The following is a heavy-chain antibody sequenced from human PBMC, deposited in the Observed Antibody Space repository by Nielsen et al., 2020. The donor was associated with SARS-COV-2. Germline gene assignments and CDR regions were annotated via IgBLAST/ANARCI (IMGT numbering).Heavy chain of an antibody. CDR1: GGSISSGGYY. J-gene: IGHJ5*02. D-gene: IGHD4-23*01. CDR3: ARAFDYGGNSYFDP. Sequence: SETLSLTCTVSGGSISSGGYYWSWIRQHPGKGLEWIGYIYYSGSTNYNPSLKSRVTISVDTSKNQFSLKLSSVTAADTAVYYCARAFDYGGNSYFDPWGQGTLVTVSS. CDR2: IYYSGST. V-gene: IGHV4-31*03.